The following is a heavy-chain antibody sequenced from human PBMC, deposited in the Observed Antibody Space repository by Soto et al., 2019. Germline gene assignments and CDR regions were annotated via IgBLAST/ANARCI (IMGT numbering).Heavy chain of an antibody. CDR1: GFTFSSYS. CDR3: AKDRVPIYYDSSGYFQH. J-gene: IGHJ1*01. D-gene: IGHD3-22*01. CDR2: ISWNSGSI. Sequence: GGSLRLSCAASGFTFSSYSMNWVRQAPGKGLEWVSGISWNSGSIGYADSVKGRFTISRDNAKNSLYLQMNSLRAEDTALYYCAKDRVPIYYDSSGYFQHWGQGTLVTVSS. V-gene: IGHV3-9*01.